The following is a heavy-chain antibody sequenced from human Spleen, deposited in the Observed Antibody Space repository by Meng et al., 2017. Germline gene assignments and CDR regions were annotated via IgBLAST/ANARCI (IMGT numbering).Heavy chain of an antibody. CDR2: IIPIFGTA. V-gene: IGHV1-69*06. CDR1: GGTFSSYA. Sequence: QGRLGQSGAEGKKPGSSVKVSCKASGGTFSSYAISWVRQAPGQGLEWMGGIIPIFGTANYAQKFQGRVTITADKSTSTAYMELSSLRSEDTAVYYCARVSLSIVGSTTGTNWFDPWGQGTLVTVSS. D-gene: IGHD1-26*01. J-gene: IGHJ5*02. CDR3: ARVSLSIVGSTTGTNWFDP.